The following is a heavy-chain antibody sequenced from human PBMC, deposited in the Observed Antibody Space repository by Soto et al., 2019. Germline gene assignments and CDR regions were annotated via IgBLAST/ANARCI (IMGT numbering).Heavy chain of an antibody. J-gene: IGHJ3*02. D-gene: IGHD3-3*01. CDR2: ISGSGGST. Sequence: GGSLRLSCAASGFTFSSYAMSWVRQAPGKGLEWVSAISGSGGSTYYADSVKGRFTISRDNSKNTLYLQMNSLRAEDTAVYYCAKVQPYYDFWSGYGRPDAFDIWGQGTMVTVSS. CDR1: GFTFSSYA. V-gene: IGHV3-23*01. CDR3: AKVQPYYDFWSGYGRPDAFDI.